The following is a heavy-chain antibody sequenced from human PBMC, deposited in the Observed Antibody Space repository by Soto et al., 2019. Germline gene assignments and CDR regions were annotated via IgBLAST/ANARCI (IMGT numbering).Heavy chain of an antibody. CDR1: GFTFDDYA. CDR2: ISWNSGSI. V-gene: IGHV3-9*01. J-gene: IGHJ6*03. Sequence: GGSLRLSCAASGFTFDDYAMHWVRQAPGKGLEWVSGISWNSGSIGYADSVKGRFTISRDNAKNSLYLQMNSLRAEDTALYYCAKDSGGRVYYYYMDVWGKGTTVTVSS. D-gene: IGHD2-15*01. CDR3: AKDSGGRVYYYYMDV.